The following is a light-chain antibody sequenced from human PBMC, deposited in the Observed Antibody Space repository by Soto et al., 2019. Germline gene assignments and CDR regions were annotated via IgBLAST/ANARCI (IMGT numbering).Light chain of an antibody. V-gene: IGKV1-12*01. Sequence: DIQLTQSPSSVSASIGDRVTITCWASQDIRSWLAWYQQKAGKAPKLVISTASTLQRGVPSRFSGIGVGTNFTLAITILQPEDFATYYCQQANSFPITFGQGTRLDIK. CDR1: QDIRSW. CDR2: TAS. CDR3: QQANSFPIT. J-gene: IGKJ5*01.